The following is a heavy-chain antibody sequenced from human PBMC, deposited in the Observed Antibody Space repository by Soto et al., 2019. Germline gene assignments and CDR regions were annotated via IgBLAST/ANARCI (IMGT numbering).Heavy chain of an antibody. CDR3: ARGPQECSGGSCYPPAFDI. CDR2: INPNSGGT. D-gene: IGHD2-15*01. V-gene: IGHV1-2*04. CDR1: GYTFTGYY. Sequence: ASVTVSCTASGYTFTGYYRHWVRQAPGQGLEWMGWINPNSGGTNYAQKFQGWVTMTRDTSISTAYMELSRLRSDDTAVYYCARGPQECSGGSCYPPAFDIWGQGTMVTVSS. J-gene: IGHJ3*02.